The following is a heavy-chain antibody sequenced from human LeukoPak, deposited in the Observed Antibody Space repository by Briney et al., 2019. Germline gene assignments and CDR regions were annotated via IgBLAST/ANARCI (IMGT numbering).Heavy chain of an antibody. D-gene: IGHD1-14*01. V-gene: IGHV4-59*01. CDR2: IYYTGST. J-gene: IGHJ6*03. CDR1: GGSISSYY. CDR3: ARASEDYYYYYMDV. Sequence: SETLSLTCTVSGGSISSYYWSWIRQPPGKGLEWIGYIYYTGSTIYNPSLKSRVTISVDTSKNQFSLKLSSVTAADTAVYYCARASEDYYYYYMDVWGKGTTVTISS.